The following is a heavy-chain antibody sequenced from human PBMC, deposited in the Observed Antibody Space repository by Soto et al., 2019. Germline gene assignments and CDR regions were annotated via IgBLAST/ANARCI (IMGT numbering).Heavy chain of an antibody. J-gene: IGHJ4*02. Sequence: QVQLQESGPGLVKPSETLSLTCTVSGGSISSYYWSWIRQPPGKGLEWIWYIYYSGGTNYNPSLTSRTTISVDTSKNQFSLQLSSVTATATAVYCCARRHGGTFDCWGQGTLVTVSS. CDR1: GGSISSYY. CDR2: IYYSGGT. V-gene: IGHV4-59*08. D-gene: IGHD2-15*01. CDR3: ARRHGGTFDC.